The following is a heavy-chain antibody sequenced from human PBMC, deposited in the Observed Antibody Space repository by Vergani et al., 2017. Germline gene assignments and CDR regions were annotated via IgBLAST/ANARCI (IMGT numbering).Heavy chain of an antibody. D-gene: IGHD2-15*01. J-gene: IGHJ6*02. CDR2: IWYDGSNK. CDR3: ARSDCSGGSCYPNYYYGMDV. V-gene: IGHV3-33*01. CDR1: GFTFSSYG. Sequence: QVQLVESGGGVVQPGRSLRLSCAASGFTFSSYGMHWVRQAPGKGLEWVAVIWYDGSNKYYADSVKGRFTISRDNSKNTLYLQMNSLRAEDTAVYYCARSDCSGGSCYPNYYYGMDVWGQGTTVTVSS.